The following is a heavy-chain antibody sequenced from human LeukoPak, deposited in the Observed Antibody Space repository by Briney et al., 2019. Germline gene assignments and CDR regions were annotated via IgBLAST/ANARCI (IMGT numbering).Heavy chain of an antibody. V-gene: IGHV3-21*01. D-gene: IGHD2-2*01. CDR1: GFTFSSYS. Sequence: PGGSLRLSCAASGFTFSSYSMNWVRQAPGKGLEWVSSISSSSYIYYADSVKGRFTISRDNAKNSLYLQMNSLRAEDTAVYYCARDIASSTSYYYGMDVWGQGTTVTVSS. CDR2: ISSSSYI. CDR3: ARDIASSTSYYYGMDV. J-gene: IGHJ6*02.